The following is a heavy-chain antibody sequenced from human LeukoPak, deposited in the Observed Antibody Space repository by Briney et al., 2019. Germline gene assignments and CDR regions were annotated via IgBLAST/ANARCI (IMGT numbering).Heavy chain of an antibody. J-gene: IGHJ6*03. V-gene: IGHV1-2*02. CDR2: INPNSGGT. CDR1: GYTLTGYY. D-gene: IGHD6-13*01. CDR3: ARAPPSSRPYYYYYYYMDV. Sequence: ASVKVSCKASGYTLTGYYMHWVRQAPGQELEWMGWINPNSGGTNYAQKFQGRVTMTRDTSISTAYMELSRLRSDDTAVYYCARAPPSSRPYYYYYYYMDVWGKGTTVTVSS.